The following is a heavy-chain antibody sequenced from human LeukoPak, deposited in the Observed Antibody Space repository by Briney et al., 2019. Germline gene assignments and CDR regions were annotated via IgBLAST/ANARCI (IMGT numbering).Heavy chain of an antibody. CDR1: GFTFADHA. Sequence: GGSLRLSCITPGFTFADHAMSWVRQAPGKGLEWVGFIRSKAYRGTIEYAASVKGRFTISRDDFQSIAYLQMNSLQVEDTAVYFCARGPIQLWIHNAMDVWGQGTTVTVSS. CDR3: ARGPIQLWIHNAMDV. J-gene: IGHJ6*02. CDR2: IRSKAYRGTI. V-gene: IGHV3-49*04. D-gene: IGHD5-18*01.